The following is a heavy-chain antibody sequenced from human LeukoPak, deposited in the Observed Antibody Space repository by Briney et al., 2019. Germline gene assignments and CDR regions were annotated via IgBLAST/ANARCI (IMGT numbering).Heavy chain of an antibody. D-gene: IGHD6-19*01. CDR1: GDSISNDNYF. CDR3: ARDLSSGWYGD. V-gene: IGHV4-61*02. Sequence: PSQTLSLTCTASGDSISNDNYFWSWIRQPAGKGLEWIGRIYTGGGTLYNPSLKSRVTISLDTSRNQFSLRLSSVSAADTAVYYCARDLSSGWYGDWGQGTLVTVSS. J-gene: IGHJ4*02. CDR2: IYTGGGT.